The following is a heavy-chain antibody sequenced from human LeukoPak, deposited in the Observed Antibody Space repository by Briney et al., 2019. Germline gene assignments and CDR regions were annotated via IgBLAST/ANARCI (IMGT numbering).Heavy chain of an antibody. CDR3: AKGKYSSGGVPDY. Sequence: GGSLRLSCVASEFTFSSHAMNWVRQAPGEGLEWASSISGGGESTYYADSVKGRFTVSRDNSKNTLYLQINSLRGEDTAVYYCAKGKYSSGGVPDYWGQGTLVTVSS. J-gene: IGHJ4*02. V-gene: IGHV3-23*01. D-gene: IGHD6-19*01. CDR1: EFTFSSHA. CDR2: ISGGGEST.